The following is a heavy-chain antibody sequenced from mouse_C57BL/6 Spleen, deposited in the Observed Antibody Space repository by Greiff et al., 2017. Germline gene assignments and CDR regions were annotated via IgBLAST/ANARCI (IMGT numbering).Heavy chain of an antibody. V-gene: IGHV1-82*01. Sequence: VKLMESGPELVKPGASVKISCKASGYAFSSSWMNWVQQRPGKGLEWIGRICPGDGDTNYNGKFKGKATLTADKSSSTAYMQLSSLTSEDSAVYFCARDDNDEGGYAMDYWGQGTSVTVSS. CDR3: ARDDNDEGGYAMDY. CDR1: GYAFSSSW. D-gene: IGHD2-4*01. J-gene: IGHJ4*01. CDR2: ICPGDGDT.